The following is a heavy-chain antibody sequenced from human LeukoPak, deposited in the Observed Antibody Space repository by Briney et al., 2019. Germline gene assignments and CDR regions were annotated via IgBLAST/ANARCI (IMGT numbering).Heavy chain of an antibody. CDR3: ARARTTLDYYYYYGMDV. D-gene: IGHD4-23*01. J-gene: IGHJ6*02. V-gene: IGHV4-4*02. CDR2: IYHSGST. Sequence: SGTLSLTCAVSGGSISSSNWWSWVRQPPGKGLEWIGEIYHSGSTNYNPSLKSRVTISVDKSKNQFSLKLSSVTAADTAVYYCARARTTLDYYYYYGMDVWGQGTTVTVSS. CDR1: GGSISSSNW.